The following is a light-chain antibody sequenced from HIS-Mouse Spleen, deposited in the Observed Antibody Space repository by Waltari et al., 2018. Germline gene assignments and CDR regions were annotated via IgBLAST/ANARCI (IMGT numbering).Light chain of an antibody. CDR2: DAS. V-gene: IGKV1-33*01. J-gene: IGKJ3*01. Sequence: DIQMTQSPSSLSASVGDRVTITCQASQDISNYLNWYQQKPGKAPKLLIYDASNLETGVPSRFSGSGSGTDFTFTISSLQPEDIATYYCQQYDNLPPRTFGPVTKVDIK. CDR3: QQYDNLPPRT. CDR1: QDISNY.